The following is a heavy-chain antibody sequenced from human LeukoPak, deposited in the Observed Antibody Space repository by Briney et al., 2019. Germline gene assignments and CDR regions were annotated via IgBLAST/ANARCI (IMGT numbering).Heavy chain of an antibody. J-gene: IGHJ4*02. CDR1: GESFSGYY. D-gene: IGHD6-19*01. V-gene: IGHV4-34*01. CDR2: INHSGST. Sequence: SETLSLTCAVYGESFSGYYWSWIRQPPGKGLEWIGEINHSGSTNYNPSLKSRVTISVDTSKNQFSLKLTSVTAADTAFYYCATIRGGSGWYCDNWGQGTLVTVSS. CDR3: ATIRGGSGWYCDN.